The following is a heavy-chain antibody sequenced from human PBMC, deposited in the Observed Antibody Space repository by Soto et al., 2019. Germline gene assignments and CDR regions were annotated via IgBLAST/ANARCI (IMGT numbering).Heavy chain of an antibody. Sequence: GGSLRISCAVSGFICSSYDMSWVRQAPGKGLEWVSTILVGGSPHYEDSVKGRFTISRDTSKNTVYLQMNSLTAGDTAVYYCAKATATSGGAFEIYGQGAMVTVSS. D-gene: IGHD1-1*01. J-gene: IGHJ3*02. CDR1: GFICSSYD. V-gene: IGHV3-23*01. CDR2: ILVGGSP. CDR3: AKATATSGGAFEI.